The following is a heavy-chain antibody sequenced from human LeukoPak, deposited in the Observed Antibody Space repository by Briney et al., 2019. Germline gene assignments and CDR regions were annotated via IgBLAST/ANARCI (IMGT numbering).Heavy chain of an antibody. CDR3: ARKENVYYYFDY. D-gene: IGHD3-10*01. J-gene: IGHJ4*02. CDR2: IYHSGTT. CDR1: GYPITSSSW. Sequence: SDTLSLTCAVSGYPITSSSWWGWIRQPPGKGLEWIGYIYHSGTTYYNPSLQSRVTMSVDTSKNQFSLKLSSVTAVDTAVYYCARKENVYYYFDYWGQGTLVTVSS. V-gene: IGHV4-28*01.